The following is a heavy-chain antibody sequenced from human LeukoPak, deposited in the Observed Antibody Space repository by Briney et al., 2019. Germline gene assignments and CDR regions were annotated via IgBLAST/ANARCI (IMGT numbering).Heavy chain of an antibody. CDR3: ARPMVRGYNYYYMDV. CDR2: INHSGST. D-gene: IGHD3-10*01. J-gene: IGHJ6*03. V-gene: IGHV4-34*01. CDR1: GGSFSGYY. Sequence: SETLSLTCAVYGGSFSGYYWSWIRQPPGKGLEWIGEINHSGSTNYNPSLKSRVTISVDTSKNQFSLKLSSVTAADTAVNYCARPMVRGYNYYYMDVWGKGTTVTVSS.